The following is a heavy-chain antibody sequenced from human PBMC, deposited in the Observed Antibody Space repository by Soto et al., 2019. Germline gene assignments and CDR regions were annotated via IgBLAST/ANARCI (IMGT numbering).Heavy chain of an antibody. V-gene: IGHV1-69*13. CDR3: ARDYYYDSSGYSPFGY. CDR1: GGTFSSYA. Sequence: ASVKVSCKASGGTFSSYAIGWVRQAPGQGLEWMGGIIPIFGTANYAQEFQGRVTITADESTSTAYMELSSLRSEDTAVYYCARDYYYDSSGYSPFGYWGQGTLVTVSS. J-gene: IGHJ4*02. CDR2: IIPIFGTA. D-gene: IGHD3-22*01.